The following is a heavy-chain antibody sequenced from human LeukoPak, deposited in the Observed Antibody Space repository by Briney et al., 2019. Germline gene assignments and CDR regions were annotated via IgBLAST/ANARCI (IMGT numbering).Heavy chain of an antibody. Sequence: NPSESLSLTCTVSGGSTSSSSYDSGWIRQPPGKGPERIGSIYYSGSTYYNGSLTRRVPIFVDTSKNQSSLKLSSVTAADTAVYYFEKKAQYDILTGYYSVIYRSYNWFDPWGQGTLVTVSS. J-gene: IGHJ5*02. CDR3: EKKAQYDILTGYYSVIYRSYNWFDP. CDR1: GGSTSSSSYD. CDR2: IYYSGST. D-gene: IGHD3-9*01. V-gene: IGHV4-39*01.